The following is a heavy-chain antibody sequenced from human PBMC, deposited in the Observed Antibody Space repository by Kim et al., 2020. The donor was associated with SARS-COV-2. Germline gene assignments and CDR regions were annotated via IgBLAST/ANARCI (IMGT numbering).Heavy chain of an antibody. J-gene: IGHJ4*02. D-gene: IGHD3-22*01. CDR3: ARDRYESSGYWVLDY. Sequence: DSGKGRFTISRDNAKNSLYLQMNSRRAEDTAVYYCARDRYESSGYWVLDYWGQGTLVTVSS. V-gene: IGHV3-21*01.